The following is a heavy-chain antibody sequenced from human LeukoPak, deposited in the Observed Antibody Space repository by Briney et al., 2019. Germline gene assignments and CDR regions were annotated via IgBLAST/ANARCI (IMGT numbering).Heavy chain of an antibody. CDR2: IYYRGST. D-gene: IGHD1-26*01. Sequence: SETLSLTCTVSGGSIRSYYWSRIRKPPGKGLEWIGYIYYRGSTNYNPSLKSRVTMSVDTSKNQFSLKLTSVTAADTAVYYCARYSGSYLSPFDYWGQGTLVTVSS. J-gene: IGHJ4*02. V-gene: IGHV4-59*08. CDR3: ARYSGSYLSPFDY. CDR1: GGSIRSYY.